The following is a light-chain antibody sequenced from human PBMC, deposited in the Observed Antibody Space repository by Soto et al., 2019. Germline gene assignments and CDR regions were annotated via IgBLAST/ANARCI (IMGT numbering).Light chain of an antibody. V-gene: IGLV2-14*01. CDR2: EVT. CDR3: SSYRSSTTLGV. Sequence: QSVLTQPASVSGSPGQSITISCTGTSSDIGGYNYVSWYQQHPGKAPKLIIYEVTNRPSGVSNRFSGSKSGNTASLTISGLLTEDEANYYCSSYRSSTTLGVFGGGTQLTVL. CDR1: SSDIGGYNY. J-gene: IGLJ2*01.